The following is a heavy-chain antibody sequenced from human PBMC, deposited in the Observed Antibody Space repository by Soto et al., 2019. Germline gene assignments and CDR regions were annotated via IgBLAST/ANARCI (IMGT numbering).Heavy chain of an antibody. D-gene: IGHD6-19*01. Sequence: SETLYLTGAVYGVSFSCYYWSWIRQPPGKGLEWIGEINHSGSTNYNPSLKSRVTISVDTSKNQFSLKLSSVTAADTAVYYCARRFGSGWLNWFDPWGQGTLVTVSS. J-gene: IGHJ5*02. CDR3: ARRFGSGWLNWFDP. CDR1: GVSFSCYY. CDR2: INHSGST. V-gene: IGHV4-34*01.